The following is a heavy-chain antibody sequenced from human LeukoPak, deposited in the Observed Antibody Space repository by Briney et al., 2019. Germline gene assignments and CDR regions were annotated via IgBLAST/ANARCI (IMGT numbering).Heavy chain of an antibody. J-gene: IGHJ4*02. CDR3: ARDGDVDTAMVRYFDY. CDR2: IYYSGNT. CDR1: GGSISSGNYY. V-gene: IGHV4-30-4*01. D-gene: IGHD5-18*01. Sequence: SETLSLTCTVSGGSISSGNYYWSWIRQPPGKGLEWIGYIYYSGNTNYNPSLRSRVTISIDTSENQFSLKVSSVTAADTAVYYCARDGDVDTAMVRYFDYWGQGTLVTVSS.